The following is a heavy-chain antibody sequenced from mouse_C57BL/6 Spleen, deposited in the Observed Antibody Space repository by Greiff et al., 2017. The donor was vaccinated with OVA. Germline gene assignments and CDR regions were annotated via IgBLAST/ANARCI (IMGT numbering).Heavy chain of an antibody. D-gene: IGHD2-1*01. Sequence: QVQLKESGPGLVAPSQSLSLTCTVSGFSLTSYAISWVRQPPGKGLEWLGDIWTGGGTNYNSAPRSRLSISKDNSKSQVFLKMHSLQTDDTAKYYCARVYHEGFAYWGQGTLVTVSA. CDR2: IWTGGGT. V-gene: IGHV2-9-1*01. CDR1: GFSLTSYA. CDR3: ARVYHEGFAY. J-gene: IGHJ3*01.